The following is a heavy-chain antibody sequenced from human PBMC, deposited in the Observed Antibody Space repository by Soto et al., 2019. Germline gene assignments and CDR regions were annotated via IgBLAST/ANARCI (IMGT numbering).Heavy chain of an antibody. D-gene: IGHD3-22*01. Sequence: QVQLVESGGGVVKTSGSLRIACAASGFTFMDYNMSWFGQAPGKGREWVSYISSSGNTIYYADSVKGRFTISRDNAKNSVYLQMNSLRAEDTALYFCAKMSSENYYDPVFSWGQGTLVTVSS. J-gene: IGHJ5*02. V-gene: IGHV3-11*01. CDR2: ISSSGNTI. CDR3: AKMSSENYYDPVFS. CDR1: GFTFMDYN.